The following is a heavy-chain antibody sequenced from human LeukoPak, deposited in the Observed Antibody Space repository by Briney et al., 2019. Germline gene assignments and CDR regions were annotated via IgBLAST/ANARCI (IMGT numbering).Heavy chain of an antibody. CDR2: IYCSGST. V-gene: IGHV4-39*01. CDR1: GGSISSSSFY. Sequence: PSETPSLTCTVSGGSISSSSFYWGWVRHPPGKGREWIVSIYCSGSTYYNPALKSRVTISVDTSKNQFSLKLSSVTAADTAVYYCARQSAVAGFGFDYCGEGALVTVSS. CDR3: ARQSAVAGFGFDY. J-gene: IGHJ4*02. D-gene: IGHD6-19*01.